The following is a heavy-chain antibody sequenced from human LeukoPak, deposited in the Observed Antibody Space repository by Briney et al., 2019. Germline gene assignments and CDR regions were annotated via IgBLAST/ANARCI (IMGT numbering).Heavy chain of an antibody. CDR3: AKDLYDNGWYNYFDP. D-gene: IGHD6-19*01. Sequence: PGGSLRLSCAASGFTFSSYSMNWVRQAPGKGLEWVSSISSSSSYIYYADSVKGRFTISRDNAKNSLYLQMNSLRTEDTAVYHCAKDLYDNGWYNYFDPWGQGALVTVSS. CDR2: ISSSSSYI. V-gene: IGHV3-21*01. CDR1: GFTFSSYS. J-gene: IGHJ5*02.